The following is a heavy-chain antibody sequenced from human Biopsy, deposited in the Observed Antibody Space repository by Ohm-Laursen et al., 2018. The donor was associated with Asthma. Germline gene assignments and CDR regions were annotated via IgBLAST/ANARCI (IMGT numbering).Heavy chain of an antibody. D-gene: IGHD1/OR15-1a*01. J-gene: IGHJ4*02. V-gene: IGHV1-46*01. Sequence: SVKVSCNASGYSFTSDYIHWVRQAPGQGLEWMGIFNPSGGSTSYAQKFQGRVTMTRDTSTSTVYMELSSLRSEDTAVYYCARPSGTNPHYFDYWGQGTLVTVSS. CDR3: ARPSGTNPHYFDY. CDR2: FNPSGGST. CDR1: GYSFTSDY.